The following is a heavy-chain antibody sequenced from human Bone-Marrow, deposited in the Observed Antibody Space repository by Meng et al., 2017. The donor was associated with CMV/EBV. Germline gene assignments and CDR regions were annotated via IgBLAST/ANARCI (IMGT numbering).Heavy chain of an antibody. CDR2: IKSKVTGGTT. V-gene: IGHV3-15*01. CDR3: ARDARLQGTIFGVVTTTYYYGMDV. D-gene: IGHD3-3*01. Sequence: GESLKISCAASGLSFSKVWMSWVRQAPGRGLEWVGRIKSKVTGGTTDYGALVKDRFTISRDNAKNSLYLQMNSLRAEDTAVYYCARDARLQGTIFGVVTTTYYYGMDVWGQGTTVTVSS. CDR1: GLSFSKVW. J-gene: IGHJ6*02.